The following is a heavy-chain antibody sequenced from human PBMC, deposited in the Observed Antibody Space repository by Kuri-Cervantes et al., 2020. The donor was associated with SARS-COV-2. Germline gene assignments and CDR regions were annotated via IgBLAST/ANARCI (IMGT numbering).Heavy chain of an antibody. V-gene: IGHV3-64D*06. J-gene: IGHJ4*02. D-gene: IGHD6-19*01. CDR1: GFTFGSYW. CDR2: ISSNGGST. CDR3: ARVSYKGIAVEVDY. Sequence: GESLKISCAASGFTFGSYWMSWVRQAPGKGLEYVSAISSNGGSTYYADSVKGRFTISRDNSKNTLYLQMSSLRAEDTAVYYCARVSYKGIAVEVDYWGQGTLVTVSS.